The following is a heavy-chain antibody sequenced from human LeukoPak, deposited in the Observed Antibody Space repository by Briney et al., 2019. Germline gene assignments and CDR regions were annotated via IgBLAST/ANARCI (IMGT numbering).Heavy chain of an antibody. CDR1: GFTFSSYA. V-gene: IGHV3-64*01. CDR3: ARWGSTSCYDY. CDR2: ISTNGGST. Sequence: GSLRLSCAASGFTFSSYAMHWVRQAPGKGLEYVSAISTNGGSTYYANSVKGRFTISRDNSKNTLYLQMGGVRAEDMAVYYCARWGSTSCYDYWGQGTLVTVSS. D-gene: IGHD2-2*01. J-gene: IGHJ4*02.